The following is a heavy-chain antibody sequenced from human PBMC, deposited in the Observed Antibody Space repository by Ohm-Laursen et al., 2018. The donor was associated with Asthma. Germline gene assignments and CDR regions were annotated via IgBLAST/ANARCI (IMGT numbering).Heavy chain of an antibody. CDR3: ARVGHVKGAY. Sequence: SDTLSLTCTVSGGSIGSDDYYWSWIRQPPGKGLEWIGYIYHSVSTYYRPSLKSRVTISGDTSKNQFSLKLSSVTAADTAVYYCARVGHVKGAYWGQGTLVTVSS. CDR2: IYHSVST. J-gene: IGHJ4*02. CDR1: GGSIGSDDYY. V-gene: IGHV4-30-4*02. D-gene: IGHD2/OR15-2a*01.